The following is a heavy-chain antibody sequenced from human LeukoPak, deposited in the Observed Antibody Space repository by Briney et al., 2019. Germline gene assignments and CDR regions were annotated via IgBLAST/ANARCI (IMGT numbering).Heavy chain of an antibody. CDR3: AKGVLGYCSGGSCYFDDAFDI. J-gene: IGHJ3*02. CDR1: GFTFSSYA. D-gene: IGHD2-15*01. V-gene: IGHV3-23*01. Sequence: GGSLRLSCAASGFTFSSYAMSWVRQAPGKGLEWVSAISGSGGSTYYADSVKGRFTISRDNSKNTLYLRMNSLRAEDTAVYYCAKGVLGYCSGGSCYFDDAFDIWGQGTMVTVSS. CDR2: ISGSGGST.